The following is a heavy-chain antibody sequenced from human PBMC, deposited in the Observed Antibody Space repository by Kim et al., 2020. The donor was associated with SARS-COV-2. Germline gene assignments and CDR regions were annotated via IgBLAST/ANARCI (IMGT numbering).Heavy chain of an antibody. J-gene: IGHJ4*02. CDR2: GSIT. CDR3: ARASDWYPD. D-gene: IGHD6-19*01. Sequence: GSITDYADSGKGRFTISRDNAKNTLYLQMNSLRDEDTAMFYCARASDWYPDWGQGTLVTVSS. V-gene: IGHV3-74*01.